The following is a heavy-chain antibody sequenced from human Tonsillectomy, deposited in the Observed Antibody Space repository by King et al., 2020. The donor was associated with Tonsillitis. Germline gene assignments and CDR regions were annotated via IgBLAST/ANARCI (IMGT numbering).Heavy chain of an antibody. Sequence: QLVQSGAGVKKPGSSVKVSCKVSGGTFSNYAISWVRQAPGQGLEWMGRIISILGIANYAQKFQGRVTITADRSTSTAFMELRSLRSEDTAVYYCARDAGYCSGGGCYGYFSYYMDVWGKGTTVTVSS. V-gene: IGHV1-69*09. J-gene: IGHJ6*03. CDR1: GGTFSNYA. D-gene: IGHD2-15*01. CDR3: ARDAGYCSGGGCYGYFSYYMDV. CDR2: IISILGIA.